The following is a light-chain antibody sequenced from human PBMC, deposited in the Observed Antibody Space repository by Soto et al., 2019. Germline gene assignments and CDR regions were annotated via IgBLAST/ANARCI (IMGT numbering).Light chain of an antibody. Sequence: QSALTQPASVSGSPGQSITISCTGTSSDIGGYNYVSWYQQYPGKAPKLMIYEVTNRPSGVSNRFSGSKYGNTASLTISVLQSEDEADYYCSSYRHTDTLVFGGGTKLTVL. J-gene: IGLJ3*02. CDR2: EVT. V-gene: IGLV2-14*01. CDR3: SSYRHTDTLV. CDR1: SSDIGGYNY.